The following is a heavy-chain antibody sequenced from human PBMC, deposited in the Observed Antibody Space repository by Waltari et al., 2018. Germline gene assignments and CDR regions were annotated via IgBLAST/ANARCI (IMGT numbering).Heavy chain of an antibody. J-gene: IGHJ4*02. Sequence: QVQLVQSGAEVKKPGASVKVSCKASGYTFTSYGISWVRQAPGQGLEWMGWISSYNGNTNYAQKLQGRVTMTTDTSTSTAYMELRSLRSDDTAVYYCATGRYYYDSSGYQLDYWGQGTLVTVSS. V-gene: IGHV1-18*01. CDR3: ATGRYYYDSSGYQLDY. CDR2: ISSYNGNT. CDR1: GYTFTSYG. D-gene: IGHD3-22*01.